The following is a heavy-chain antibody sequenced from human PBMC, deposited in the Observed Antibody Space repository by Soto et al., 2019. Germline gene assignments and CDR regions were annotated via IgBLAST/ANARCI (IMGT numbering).Heavy chain of an antibody. D-gene: IGHD4-4*01. Sequence: QVQLVQSGAEVKKPGSSVKVSCKASRDTFSSYNINWVRQAPGQGLEWMGRIIPVLDKTTHAQKFQGRVTIAADKSTSTAYMELSSLRSDDTAVYYCATEPPYSNYVFDSWGQGTLVTVSS. CDR1: RDTFSSYN. J-gene: IGHJ5*01. V-gene: IGHV1-69*08. CDR3: ATEPPYSNYVFDS. CDR2: IIPVLDKT.